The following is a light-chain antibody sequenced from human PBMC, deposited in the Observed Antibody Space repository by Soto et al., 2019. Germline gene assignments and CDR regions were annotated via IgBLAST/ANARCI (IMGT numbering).Light chain of an antibody. CDR2: KAS. V-gene: IGKV1-5*03. Sequence: DIQMTQSPSTLSASIGDRVTITCRASQYMSDWLAWYQQKPGKVPKLLISKASYLESGLPLRFSGSGSEREFTLPISTLQPDASATCYCQQYISYPWTFGQGTKVEVK. J-gene: IGKJ1*01. CDR1: QYMSDW. CDR3: QQYISYPWT.